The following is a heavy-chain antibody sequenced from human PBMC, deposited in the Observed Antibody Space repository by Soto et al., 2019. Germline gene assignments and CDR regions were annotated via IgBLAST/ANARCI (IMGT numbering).Heavy chain of an antibody. CDR2: IYYSGT. CDR1: GGSISSGGYY. Sequence: QVQLQESGTGMVKHSQTLSLTCTVSGGSISSGGYYWSWIRQHPGKGLEWIGYIYYSGTYYNPSLKSRVTISVYTPKNQFSLKLSSVTAADTAVYYCAIGSGDFDYWGQGTLVTVSS. V-gene: IGHV4-31*03. D-gene: IGHD2-15*01. CDR3: AIGSGDFDY. J-gene: IGHJ4*02.